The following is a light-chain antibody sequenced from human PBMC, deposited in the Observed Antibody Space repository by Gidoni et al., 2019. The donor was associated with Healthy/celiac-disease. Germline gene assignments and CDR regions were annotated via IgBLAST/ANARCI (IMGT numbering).Light chain of an antibody. J-gene: IGKJ2*01. CDR1: PSVSSSY. CDR3: QQYGSSPT. CDR2: GAS. V-gene: IGKV3-20*01. Sequence: VLPQPPRTLSLAPVERATLSCTPSPSVSSSYLAWYQQKPGQAPRLLIYGASSRATGIPDRCSGSGSGTDFTLTISRLEPEDFSVYYCQQYGSSPTFGQGTKLEIK.